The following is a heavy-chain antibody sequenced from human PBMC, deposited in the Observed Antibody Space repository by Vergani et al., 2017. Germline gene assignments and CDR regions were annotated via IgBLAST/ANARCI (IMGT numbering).Heavy chain of an antibody. CDR3: TRHWAVVAANNWFDP. CDR1: GGSISSGGYY. D-gene: IGHD2-15*01. V-gene: IGHV4-31*03. CDR2: IYYSGTT. Sequence: QVQLQESGPGLVKPSQTLSLTCTVSGGSISSGGYYWSWVRQRPGMGLDWIGYIYYSGTTYYNPSLESRLTISLDTSENHLSLKLTSVTAADTAVYYCTRHWAVVAANNWFDPWGQGTLVTVSS. J-gene: IGHJ5*02.